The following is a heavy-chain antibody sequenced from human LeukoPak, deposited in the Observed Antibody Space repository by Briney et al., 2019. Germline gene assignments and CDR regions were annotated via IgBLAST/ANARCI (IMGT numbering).Heavy chain of an antibody. J-gene: IGHJ6*02. D-gene: IGHD1-1*01. CDR2: IRSKAYRGTT. Sequence: PVSWVRQATGKGLEWVGFIRSKAYRGTTEYAASVKGRFTISRDDSASVAYLQMNSLKTEDTAVYYCARGPIQLWIHNAMDVWGQGTTVTVSS. V-gene: IGHV3-49*02. CDR3: ARGPIQLWIHNAMDV. CDR1: P.